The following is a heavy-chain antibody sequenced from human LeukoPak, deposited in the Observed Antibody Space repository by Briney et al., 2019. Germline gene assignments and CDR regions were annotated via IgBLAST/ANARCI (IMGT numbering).Heavy chain of an antibody. D-gene: IGHD6-13*01. CDR2: ISWNGGSM. Sequence: TGGSLRLPCAASGFTFDNYAMHWVRQAPGKGLEWVSGISWNGGSMGYADSVKGRFTISRDNAKSSLYLQMNSLRAEDTAFYYCAKDVGTSWQGPYFDYWGQGALVTVSS. CDR1: GFTFDNYA. V-gene: IGHV3-9*01. J-gene: IGHJ4*02. CDR3: AKDVGTSWQGPYFDY.